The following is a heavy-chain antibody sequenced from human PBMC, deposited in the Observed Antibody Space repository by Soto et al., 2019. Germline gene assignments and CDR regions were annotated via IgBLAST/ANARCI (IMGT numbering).Heavy chain of an antibody. J-gene: IGHJ4*02. CDR2: IYPGDSDT. V-gene: IGHV5-51*01. CDR1: GYSFTIYW. Sequence: GESLKSSGKGSGYSFTIYWIGWVRQMPGKGLEWMGIIYPGDSDTRYSPSFQGQVTISADKSISTAYLQWSSLKASDTAMYYCARALSITGTTLGGYWGQGTLVTVSS. D-gene: IGHD1-7*01. CDR3: ARALSITGTTLGGY.